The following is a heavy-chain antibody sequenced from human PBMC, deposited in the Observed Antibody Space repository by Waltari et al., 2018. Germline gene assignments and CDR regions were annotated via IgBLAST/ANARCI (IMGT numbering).Heavy chain of an antibody. CDR3: ARDPPKSLLEWLSNDAFDI. V-gene: IGHV4-4*07. CDR1: GGSISSYY. Sequence: QVQLQESGPGLVKPSETLSLTCTVSGGSISSYYWRWIRRPAGKGLEWIGRIYTSGSTNYNPSLKSRVTMSVDTSKNQFSLKLSSVTAADTAVYYCARDPPKSLLEWLSNDAFDIWGQGTMVTVSS. J-gene: IGHJ3*02. D-gene: IGHD3-3*01. CDR2: IYTSGST.